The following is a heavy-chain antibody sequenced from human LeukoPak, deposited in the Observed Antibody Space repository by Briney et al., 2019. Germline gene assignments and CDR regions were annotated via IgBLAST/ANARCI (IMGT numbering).Heavy chain of an antibody. D-gene: IGHD6-13*01. CDR3: ARFRTAGNYYYYGMDV. Sequence: GGSLRLSCAASGFTFSSYWMSWVRQAPGKGLEWVANIKQDGSEKYYVDSVKGRFTISRDNAKNSLYLQMNSLRAEDTAVYYCARFRTAGNYYYYGMDVWGQGTTVTVSS. CDR1: GFTFSSYW. V-gene: IGHV3-7*01. J-gene: IGHJ6*02. CDR2: IKQDGSEK.